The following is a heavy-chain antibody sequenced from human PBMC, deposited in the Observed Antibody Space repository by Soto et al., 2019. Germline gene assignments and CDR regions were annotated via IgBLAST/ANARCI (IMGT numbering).Heavy chain of an antibody. CDR2: INHSGST. Sequence: QVQLQQWGAGLLKPSETLSLTCAFYGGSISDYYWSWIRQPPGKGLEWIGEINHSGSTNYNPSLKSRVTISVDTSKNQFSLRVNSVTVADTAVYYCARDQGRGRTDAWGQGNLVTVSS. D-gene: IGHD3-10*01. CDR3: ARDQGRGRTDA. J-gene: IGHJ5*02. V-gene: IGHV4-34*01. CDR1: GGSISDYY.